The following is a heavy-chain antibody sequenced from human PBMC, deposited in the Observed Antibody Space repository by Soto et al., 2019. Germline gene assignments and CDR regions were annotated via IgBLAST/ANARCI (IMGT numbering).Heavy chain of an antibody. V-gene: IGHV4-59*08. Sequence: QVQLQESGPGLVKPSETLSLTCTVSGGSISSYYWSWIRQPPGKGLEWIGYIHYRGSTNYNPSLKSRVTISIATSKNQLSLRLSSVTAADTDVYYCERLWGIQHTVRDAFDLWGQGTMVTVSS. CDR2: IHYRGST. J-gene: IGHJ3*01. D-gene: IGHD3-16*01. CDR1: GGSISSYY. CDR3: ERLWGIQHTVRDAFDL.